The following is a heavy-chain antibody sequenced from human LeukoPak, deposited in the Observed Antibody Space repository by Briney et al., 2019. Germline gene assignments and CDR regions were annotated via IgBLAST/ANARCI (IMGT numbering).Heavy chain of an antibody. CDR2: ISAYNGNT. Sequence: ASVKVSCKASGYTFTSYGISWVRQAPGQGLEWMGWISAYNGNTNYAQKLQGRVTMTTDTSTSAAYMELRSLRSDDTAVYYCARDLGVPAAIGRWFDPWGQGTLVTVSS. CDR1: GYTFTSYG. V-gene: IGHV1-18*01. D-gene: IGHD2-2*02. J-gene: IGHJ5*02. CDR3: ARDLGVPAAIGRWFDP.